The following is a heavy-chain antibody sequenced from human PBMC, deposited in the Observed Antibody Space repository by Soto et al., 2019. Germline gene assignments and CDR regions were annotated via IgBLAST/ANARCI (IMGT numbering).Heavy chain of an antibody. CDR3: AREGNLGRWLQPLDF. D-gene: IGHD5-12*01. J-gene: IGHJ4*02. Sequence: SETLSLTCAVSGDSISSSNWWTWVRQPPGKGLEWIGEIYHIGNTIYNPSLRSRVSMSVDTSKNQFSLRLISVTAADTAKYFCAREGNLGRWLQPLDFWGQGTLVTVSS. CDR1: GDSISSSNW. V-gene: IGHV4-4*02. CDR2: IYHIGNT.